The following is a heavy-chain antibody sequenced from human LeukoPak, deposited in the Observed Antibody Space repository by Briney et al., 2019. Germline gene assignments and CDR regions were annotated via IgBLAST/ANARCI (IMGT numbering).Heavy chain of an antibody. V-gene: IGHV3-48*03. Sequence: TGGSLRLSCAASGFTFSSYEMNWVRRAPGKGLEWLSYISGSGTPIYYADSVKGLFTSSSVNAKNSLFLQMNGLRAEDTAVYYCARDYYDSSGYYRLQHWGYGTLVTVSS. CDR2: ISGSGTPI. CDR1: GFTFSSYE. CDR3: ARDYYDSSGYYRLQH. J-gene: IGHJ1*01. D-gene: IGHD3-22*01.